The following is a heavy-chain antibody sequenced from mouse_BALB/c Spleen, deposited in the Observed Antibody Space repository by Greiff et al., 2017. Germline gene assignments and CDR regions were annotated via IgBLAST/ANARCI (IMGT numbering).Heavy chain of an antibody. J-gene: IGHJ4*01. Sequence: EVKLVESGGDLVKPGGSLKLSCAASGFTFSSYGMSWVRQTPDKRLEWVATISSGGSYTYYPDSVKGRFTISRDNAKNTLYLQMSSLKSEDTDMYYCARTRALMDYWGQGTSVTVSS. D-gene: IGHD3-1*01. V-gene: IGHV5-6*01. CDR1: GFTFSSYG. CDR3: ARTRALMDY. CDR2: ISSGGSYT.